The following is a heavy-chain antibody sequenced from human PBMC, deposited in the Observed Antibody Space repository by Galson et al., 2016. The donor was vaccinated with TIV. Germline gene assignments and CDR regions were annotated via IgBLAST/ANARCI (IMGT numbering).Heavy chain of an antibody. V-gene: IGHV3-66*02. CDR1: GLSININY. CDR3: ARDRIVDATYYYYYYGMDV. J-gene: IGHJ6*02. CDR2: ISDGGKT. D-gene: IGHD1-26*01. Sequence: SLRLSCAASGLSININYMTWVRQAPGKGLEWVSLISDGGKTYYADSVRGRFTISRDSSKNILYLQMNGLRTEDTAVYYCARDRIVDATYYYYYYGMDVWGQGTAVTVSS.